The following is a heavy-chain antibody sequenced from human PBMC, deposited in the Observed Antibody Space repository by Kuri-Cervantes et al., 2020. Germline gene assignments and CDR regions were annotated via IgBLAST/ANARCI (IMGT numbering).Heavy chain of an antibody. CDR1: GYTFTSYY. CDR3: ARGVLENYYGSGSLASLDY. J-gene: IGHJ4*02. V-gene: IGHV1-46*01. D-gene: IGHD3-10*01. Sequence: ASVKVSCKASGYTFTSYYIHWVRQVPGLGLEWVGITNPIGGTASYAQKFQGRVTMTRDTSTSTVYMELSSLRSDDTAVCYCARGVLENYYGSGSLASLDYWGQGTLVTVSS. CDR2: TNPIGGTA.